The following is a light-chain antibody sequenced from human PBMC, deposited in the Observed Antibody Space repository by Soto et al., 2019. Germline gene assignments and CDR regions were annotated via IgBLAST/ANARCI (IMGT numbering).Light chain of an antibody. J-gene: IGKJ2*01. CDR1: PSVSSN. CDR3: QQYNNWPPYT. Sequence: EIVMTQSPATLSVSPGERATLSCRASPSVSSNLAWYQQTPGQAPRLLIYGASTRATGIPARFSGSGSGTEFTLTISSLQSEDFAVYYCQQYNNWPPYTFGQGTKLEIK. CDR2: GAS. V-gene: IGKV3-15*01.